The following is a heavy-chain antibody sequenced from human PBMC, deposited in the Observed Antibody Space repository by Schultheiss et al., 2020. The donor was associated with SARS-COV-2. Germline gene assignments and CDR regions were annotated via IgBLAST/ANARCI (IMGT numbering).Heavy chain of an antibody. D-gene: IGHD6-19*01. Sequence: SQTLSLTCTVSGDSISSYYWSWIRQPPGKGLEWIGEINHSGSTNYNPSLKSRVTISVDTSKNQFSLKLSSVTAADTAVYYCARDLAVAATDYWGQGTLVTGAS. J-gene: IGHJ4*02. V-gene: IGHV4-34*01. CDR2: INHSGST. CDR1: GDSISSYY. CDR3: ARDLAVAATDY.